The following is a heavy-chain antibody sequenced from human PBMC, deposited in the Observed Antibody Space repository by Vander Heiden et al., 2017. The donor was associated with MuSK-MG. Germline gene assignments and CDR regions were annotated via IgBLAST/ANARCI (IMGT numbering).Heavy chain of an antibody. CDR3: ARDPDYGDLDLFDY. CDR1: GGTFSSYA. J-gene: IGHJ4*02. D-gene: IGHD4-17*01. CDR2: IIPILGIA. Sequence: QVQLVQSGAEVKKPGSSVNVSCKASGGTFSSYAISWVRQAPGQGLEWMGGIIPILGIANYAQKFQGRVTITADESTSTAYMELSSLRSEDTAVYYCARDPDYGDLDLFDYWGQGTLVTVSS. V-gene: IGHV1-69*04.